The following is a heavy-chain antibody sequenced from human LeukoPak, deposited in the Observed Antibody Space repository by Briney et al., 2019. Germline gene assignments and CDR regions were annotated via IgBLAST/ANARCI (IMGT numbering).Heavy chain of an antibody. CDR1: GFSFNSYT. J-gene: IGHJ5*02. V-gene: IGHV3-30*04. Sequence: GGSLRLSCAAPGFSFNSYTLHWVRQAPGKGLAWLALLSSDGSNEYYADSVKGRFTISRDNSKNTLYLQMNSLRAEDTAEYYCANKVGATNWIDPWGQGTLVTVSS. CDR3: ANKVGATNWIDP. D-gene: IGHD1-26*01. CDR2: LSSDGSNE.